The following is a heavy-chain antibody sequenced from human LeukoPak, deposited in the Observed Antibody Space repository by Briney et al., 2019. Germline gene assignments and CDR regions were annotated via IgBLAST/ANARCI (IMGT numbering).Heavy chain of an antibody. CDR2: IESYGTPM. CDR1: GFIFSDYY. Sequence: PGGSLRLSCAASGFIFSDYYMSWIRQPPGRGLEWVAYIESYGTPMYYADSVEGRFTISRDNANSALYLHMNSLRADDTAVYYCARDRGNKPDFWGQGTLVTVSS. V-gene: IGHV3-11*01. CDR3: ARDRGNKPDF. D-gene: IGHD1-14*01. J-gene: IGHJ4*02.